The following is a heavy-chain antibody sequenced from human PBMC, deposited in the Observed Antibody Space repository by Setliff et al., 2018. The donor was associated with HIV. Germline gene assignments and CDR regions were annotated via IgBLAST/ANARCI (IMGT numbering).Heavy chain of an antibody. Sequence: ASVKVSCKASGGTFSSYAISWVRQAPGQGLEWMGWISGYKGNTNYAQKLQGRVTMTTDTSTSTAYMELRSLRSDDTAVYYCARDASTGRRTMGFDYWGQGTLVTVSS. CDR1: GGTFSSYA. D-gene: IGHD6-19*01. CDR3: ARDASTGRRTMGFDY. CDR2: ISGYKGNT. J-gene: IGHJ4*02. V-gene: IGHV1-18*01.